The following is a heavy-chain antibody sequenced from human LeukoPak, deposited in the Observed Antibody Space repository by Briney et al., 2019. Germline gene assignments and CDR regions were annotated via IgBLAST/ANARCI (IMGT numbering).Heavy chain of an antibody. CDR3: GTLLSNGPFDY. CDR1: GGTFSSYA. CDR2: IIPIFGTA. Sequence: SVKVSCKASGGTFSSYAISWVRQAPGQGLEWMGGIIPIFGTANYAQKFQGRVTITADESTSTAYMELSSLRSDDTAVYYCGTLLSNGPFDYWGQGSLVTVSS. V-gene: IGHV1-69*01. J-gene: IGHJ4*02.